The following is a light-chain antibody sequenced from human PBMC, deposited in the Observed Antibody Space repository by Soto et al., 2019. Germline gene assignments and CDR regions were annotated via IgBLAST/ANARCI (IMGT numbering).Light chain of an antibody. J-gene: IGKJ1*01. Sequence: DIQMTQSPSTLSASVGDRVTITCRASQSVFSWLAGYQQKPGAAPNLLIYDASTWEAGVPSRFRGSGSGTEFTLTIGGLQPDDFATYHCQQYSSLSWSFGQGTKVEVK. CDR1: QSVFSW. CDR3: QQYSSLSWS. V-gene: IGKV1-5*01. CDR2: DAS.